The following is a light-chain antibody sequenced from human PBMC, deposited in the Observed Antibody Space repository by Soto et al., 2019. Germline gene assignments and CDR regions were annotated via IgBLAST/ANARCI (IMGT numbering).Light chain of an antibody. V-gene: IGKV3-11*01. CDR3: QQRSNWPT. CDR2: DAS. Sequence: EIVLTQSPATLSLSPGESATLSCRASQSVSSYLAWYQQKPGQPPRLLIYDASNRATGIPARFSGSGSGTDFTLTISRLDPEDFAVYYCQQRSNWPTFGQGTKGDIK. CDR1: QSVSSY. J-gene: IGKJ1*01.